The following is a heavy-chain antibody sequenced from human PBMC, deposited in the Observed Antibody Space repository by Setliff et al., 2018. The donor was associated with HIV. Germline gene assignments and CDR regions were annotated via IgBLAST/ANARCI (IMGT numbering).Heavy chain of an antibody. Sequence: SVKVSCKASGGTFSNYAISWVRQAPGQGLEWMGRIIPIFGTANSAQKFQGRVTITADESTSTAYMELSSLRSEDTAVYYCASPLAINYYDSSGYSNWGQGTLVTVSS. V-gene: IGHV1-69*13. D-gene: IGHD3-22*01. CDR1: GGTFSNYA. CDR2: IIPIFGTA. CDR3: ASPLAINYYDSSGYSN. J-gene: IGHJ4*02.